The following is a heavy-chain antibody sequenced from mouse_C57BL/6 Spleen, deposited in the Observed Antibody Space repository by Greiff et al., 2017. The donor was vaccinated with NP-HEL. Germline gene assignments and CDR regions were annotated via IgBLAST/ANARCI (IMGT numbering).Heavy chain of an antibody. J-gene: IGHJ3*01. V-gene: IGHV1-82*01. D-gene: IGHD2-4*01. Sequence: QVQLQQSGPELVKPGASVKISCKASGYAFSSSWMNWVKQRPGKGLEWIGRIYPGDGDTNYNGKFKGKATLTADKSSSTAYMQLSSLTSEDSAVYFCAREEITTWFAYWGQGTLVTVSA. CDR3: AREEITTWFAY. CDR2: IYPGDGDT. CDR1: GYAFSSSW.